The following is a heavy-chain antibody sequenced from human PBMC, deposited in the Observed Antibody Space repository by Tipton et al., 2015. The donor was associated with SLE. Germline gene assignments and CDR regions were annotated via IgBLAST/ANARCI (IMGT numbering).Heavy chain of an antibody. V-gene: IGHV4-4*07. CDR1: GGSIRSYY. CDR2: IHTSGST. CDR3: ARGVRYFDPMDV. J-gene: IGHJ2*01. D-gene: IGHD3-9*01. Sequence: TLSLTCTVSGGSIRSYYWSWIRQPAGKGLEWIGRIHTSGSTNYNPSLKSRVTISVDTSKNQFSLKLSSVTAADTAVYYCARGVRYFDPMDVWGRGTLVTVSS.